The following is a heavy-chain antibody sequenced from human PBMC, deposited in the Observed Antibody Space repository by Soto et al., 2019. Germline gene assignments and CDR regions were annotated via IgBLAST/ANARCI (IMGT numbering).Heavy chain of an antibody. CDR3: ARVRVIRGVIPSHFGL. V-gene: IGHV1-69*06. CDR2: IIPLYGTA. J-gene: IGHJ4*02. Sequence: QAHLVQSGAEVKKPGSSVTVSCKASGGTFNSYGINWVRQAPGQGLDWMGVIIPLYGTANYAQKFQGRVSITEDKSTSTAYMDLNSLRSDDTAVYYCARVRVIRGVIPSHFGLWGQGTQVTVSS. CDR1: GGTFNSYG. D-gene: IGHD3-10*01.